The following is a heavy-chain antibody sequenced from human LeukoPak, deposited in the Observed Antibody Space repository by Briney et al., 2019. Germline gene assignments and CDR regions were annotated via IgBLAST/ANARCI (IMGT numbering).Heavy chain of an antibody. CDR2: INSDGSSI. D-gene: IGHD3-22*01. CDR3: ARVPVVVEDFDY. CDR1: GFTFSSYW. V-gene: IGHV3-74*01. Sequence: QPGGSLRLSCAASGFTFSSYWMHWVRQAPGKGLVWVSDINSDGSSIRYADSVKGRFTISRDNVKNTLYLQMNSLRAEDTAVYYCARVPVVVEDFDYWGQGTLVTVSS. J-gene: IGHJ4*02.